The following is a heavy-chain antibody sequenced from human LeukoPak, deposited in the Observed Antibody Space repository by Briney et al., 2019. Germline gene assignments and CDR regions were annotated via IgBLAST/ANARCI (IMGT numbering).Heavy chain of an antibody. CDR3: ARVPYCSNGICYTHYYCDY. CDR2: INPSGGST. CDR1: GYTFTNYY. D-gene: IGHD2-8*01. J-gene: IGHJ4*02. V-gene: IGHV1-46*01. Sequence: ASVKVSCTASGYTFTNYYMHWVRQAPGQGLEWMGMINPSGGSTTYAQKFQGRVTMTRDTSTNTVYMELSSLRSEDTAVYYCARVPYCSNGICYTHYYCDYWGQGTLVTVSS.